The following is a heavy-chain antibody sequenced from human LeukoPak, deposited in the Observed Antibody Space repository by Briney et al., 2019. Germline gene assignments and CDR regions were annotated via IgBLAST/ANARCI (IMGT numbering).Heavy chain of an antibody. Sequence: SETLSLTCTVSGGSISSSDYYWSWIRQPPGRGLEWLGNIYYTGSTSYNPPLKSRVTFSVDTFNNQFSLHLSSVTAADTAVYYCARENYCTNGVCWAFDPWGQGTLVTVSS. J-gene: IGHJ5*02. CDR1: GGSISSSDYY. D-gene: IGHD2-8*01. CDR3: ARENYCTNGVCWAFDP. V-gene: IGHV4-39*07. CDR2: IYYTGST.